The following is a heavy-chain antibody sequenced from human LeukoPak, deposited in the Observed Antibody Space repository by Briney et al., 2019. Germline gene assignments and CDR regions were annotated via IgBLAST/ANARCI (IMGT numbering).Heavy chain of an antibody. D-gene: IGHD6-19*01. Sequence: GESLKISCKGSGYSFNTYWIAWVRQMPGKGLEWMGIIYPGDSDTKYSPSFQGQVTISADNSISTAYLQWSSLKASDTAMYYCARHSSGWYYFDYWGQGTLVTVSS. J-gene: IGHJ4*02. CDR2: IYPGDSDT. CDR1: GYSFNTYW. V-gene: IGHV5-51*01. CDR3: ARHSSGWYYFDY.